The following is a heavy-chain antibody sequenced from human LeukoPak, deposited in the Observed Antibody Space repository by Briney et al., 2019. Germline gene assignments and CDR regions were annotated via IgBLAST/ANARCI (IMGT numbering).Heavy chain of an antibody. J-gene: IGHJ1*01. Sequence: GGSLRLSCVASGFTVSDHYLDWVRQAPGKGLGWVGLIRKKSDSYTTDYAASVKGRFTISRDDSTNSVYLQMSSLKSEDTAVYYCADIGSGGSNTRWGEGTVVTVST. V-gene: IGHV3-72*01. CDR3: ADIGSGGSNTR. CDR1: GFTVSDHY. CDR2: IRKKSDSYTT. D-gene: IGHD2-15*01.